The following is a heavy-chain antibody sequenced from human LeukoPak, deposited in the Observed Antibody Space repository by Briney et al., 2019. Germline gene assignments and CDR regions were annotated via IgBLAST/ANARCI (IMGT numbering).Heavy chain of an antibody. J-gene: IGHJ6*03. CDR3: ARGPDLCSGGSCYSGPHYYYYYMGV. CDR2: MNPNSGNT. V-gene: IGHV1-8*03. Sequence: ASVKVSCKASGYTFTSYDINWVRQATGQGLEWMGWMNPNSGNTGYAQKFQGRVTITRNTSISTAYMELISLRSEDTAVYYCARGPDLCSGGSCYSGPHYYYYYMGVWGKGTTVTVSS. CDR1: GYTFTSYD. D-gene: IGHD2-15*01.